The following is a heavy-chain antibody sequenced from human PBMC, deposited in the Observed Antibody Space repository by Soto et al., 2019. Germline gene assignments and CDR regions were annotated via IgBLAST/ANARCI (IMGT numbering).Heavy chain of an antibody. V-gene: IGHV1-69*13. CDR3: ARVRPYYYDSSGYGLDY. Sequence: SVKVSCKASGGTFSSYAISWVRQAPGQGLEWMGGIIPIFGTANYAQKFQGRVTITADESTSTAYMELSSLRSEDTAVYYCARVRPYYYDSSGYGLDYWGQGTLVIVSS. D-gene: IGHD3-22*01. J-gene: IGHJ4*02. CDR1: GGTFSSYA. CDR2: IIPIFGTA.